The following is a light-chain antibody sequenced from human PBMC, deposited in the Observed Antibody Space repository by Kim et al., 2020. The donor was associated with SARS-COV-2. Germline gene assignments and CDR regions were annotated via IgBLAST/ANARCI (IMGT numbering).Light chain of an antibody. V-gene: IGKV3-20*01. CDR2: GAS. Sequence: SPAQRATLSCRASQTISNFYLAWYQHKPGQTPRLLIYGASNRATGIPDRFSGSGSGTDFTLTISRLEPEDFVVYYCQQYGNSPRTFGQGTKVDIK. CDR3: QQYGNSPRT. J-gene: IGKJ1*01. CDR1: QTISNFY.